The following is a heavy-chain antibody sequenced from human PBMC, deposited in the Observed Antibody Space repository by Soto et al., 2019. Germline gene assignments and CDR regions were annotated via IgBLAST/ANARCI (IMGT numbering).Heavy chain of an antibody. CDR1: GFTFSSYS. J-gene: IGHJ4*02. V-gene: IGHV3-21*01. CDR2: ISSSSSYI. D-gene: IGHD3-16*01. CDR3: ARGGRPLFDY. Sequence: EVQLVESGGGLVKPGGSLRLSCAASGFTFSSYSMNWVRQAPGKGLEWVSSISSSSSYIYYADSVKGRFTISRDNAKNALYLQMNSLRAEDTAVYYCARGGRPLFDYWGQGTLVTVSS.